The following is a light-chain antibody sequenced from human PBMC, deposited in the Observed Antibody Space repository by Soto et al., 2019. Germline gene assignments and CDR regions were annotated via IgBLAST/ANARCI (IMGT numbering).Light chain of an antibody. CDR3: VSFAVGTYV. Sequence: QSALTQPPSASGSPGQSVTISCTGTSSDVGAYIFVSWYQQHPGKAPKLMVYDVNRRPPGVPDRFFGSKSSNTASLTVSGLQAEDEADYYCVSFAVGTYVFGTGTKLTVL. CDR1: SSDVGAYIF. J-gene: IGLJ1*01. V-gene: IGLV2-8*01. CDR2: DVN.